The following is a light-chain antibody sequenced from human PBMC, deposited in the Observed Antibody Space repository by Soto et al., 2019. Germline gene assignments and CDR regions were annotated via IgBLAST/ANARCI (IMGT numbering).Light chain of an antibody. V-gene: IGKV3-20*01. J-gene: IGKJ1*01. CDR1: QSVRSN. Sequence: VMTQSPATVSVSPGERATLFYRASQSVRSNLAWYQQRPGQAPRLLIYGASSRATGIPARFSGSGSGTDFTLTISRLEPEDFAVYYCQQYGSSPRTFGQGTKVDI. CDR3: QQYGSSPRT. CDR2: GAS.